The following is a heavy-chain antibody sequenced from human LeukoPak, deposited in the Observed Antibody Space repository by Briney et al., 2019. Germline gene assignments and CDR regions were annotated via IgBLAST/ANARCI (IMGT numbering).Heavy chain of an antibody. J-gene: IGHJ4*02. D-gene: IGHD2-15*01. V-gene: IGHV1-2*04. Sequence: ASVKVSCKASGYTFTGYYMHWVRQAPGQGLEWMGWINPNSGGTNYAQKFQGWVTMTRDTSISTAYMEPSRLRSDDTAVYYCARGGSSGGYLPNYFDYWGQGTLVTVSS. CDR1: GYTFTGYY. CDR2: INPNSGGT. CDR3: ARGGSSGGYLPNYFDY.